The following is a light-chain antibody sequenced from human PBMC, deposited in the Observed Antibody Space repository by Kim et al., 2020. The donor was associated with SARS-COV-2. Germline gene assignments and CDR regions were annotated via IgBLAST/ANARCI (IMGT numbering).Light chain of an antibody. CDR1: QSISNY. V-gene: IGKV1-39*01. Sequence: SPSVVDRVTITCRASQSISNYLNWYQQKAGQAPKLLIYLTSSLQSGVPSRFSGSGSGTDFTLTISSLQPEDFATYYCQQSYSTPYTFGQGTKLEI. J-gene: IGKJ2*01. CDR3: QQSYSTPYT. CDR2: LTS.